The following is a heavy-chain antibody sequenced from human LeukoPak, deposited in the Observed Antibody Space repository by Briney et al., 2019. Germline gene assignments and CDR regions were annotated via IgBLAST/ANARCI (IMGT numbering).Heavy chain of an antibody. J-gene: IGHJ6*02. V-gene: IGHV3-23*01. Sequence: GSLRLSCAASGFTFYSYAMSWVRQAPGKGLEWVSAISGSGASTYYADSVQGRFTITRDNSKNTLYLQMSSLRAEDTAMYYCAGDSYGMDVWGPGTTVTVSS. CDR1: GFTFYSYA. D-gene: IGHD2-21*01. CDR3: AGDSYGMDV. CDR2: ISGSGAST.